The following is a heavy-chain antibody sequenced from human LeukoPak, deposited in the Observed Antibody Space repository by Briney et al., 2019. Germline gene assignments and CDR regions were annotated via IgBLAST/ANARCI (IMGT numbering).Heavy chain of an antibody. CDR2: ISYDGSNK. V-gene: IGHV3-30*18. J-gene: IGHJ6*02. CDR3: AKYMSHYSSCSPYYYNYGVDV. D-gene: IGHD3-10*01. CDR1: GFTFSSYG. Sequence: GRSLRLSCAASGFTFSSYGMHWVRQAPGKGLEWVAVISYDGSNKHYADSVKGRLTISRDNSKNTLDLQVNSLRAEDTAVYYCAKYMSHYSSCSPYYYNYGVDVWGQGTTVTVSS.